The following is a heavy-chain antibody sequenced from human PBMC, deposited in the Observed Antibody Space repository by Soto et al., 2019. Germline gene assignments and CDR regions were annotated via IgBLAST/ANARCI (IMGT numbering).Heavy chain of an antibody. V-gene: IGHV1-18*01. Sequence: QVQLVQSGAEVKKPGASVKVSCKASGYTFTIYGISWVRQAPGQGLEWMGWIRAYNGNTNYAQKLQGRVTMTTATSTSTAYMALRSLRSDDTAVYYCARDRGAYGMAVWFQGTTVTVSS. CDR2: IRAYNGNT. J-gene: IGHJ6*02. CDR1: GYTFTIYG. CDR3: ARDRGAYGMAV.